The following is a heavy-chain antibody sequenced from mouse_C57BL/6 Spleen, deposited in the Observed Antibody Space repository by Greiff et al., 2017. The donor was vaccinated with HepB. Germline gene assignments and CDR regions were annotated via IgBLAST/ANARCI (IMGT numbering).Heavy chain of an antibody. Sequence: QVQLQQSGAELVKPGASVKISCKASGYAFSSYWMNWVKQRPGKGLEWIGQIYPGDGDTNYNGKFKGKATLTADKSSSTAYMQLSSLTSEDSAVYCCARKELGNAMDYWGQGTSVTVSS. CDR1: GYAFSSYW. V-gene: IGHV1-80*01. D-gene: IGHD3-1*01. J-gene: IGHJ4*01. CDR2: IYPGDGDT. CDR3: ARKELGNAMDY.